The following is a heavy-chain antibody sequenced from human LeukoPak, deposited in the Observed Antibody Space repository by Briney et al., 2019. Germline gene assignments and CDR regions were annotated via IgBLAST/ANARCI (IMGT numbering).Heavy chain of an antibody. J-gene: IGHJ4*02. Sequence: GGSLSLSCAASGFTFSSFEMTWVRQAPGKGLEWVSYISSDSGSTIYYADSVKGRFTISRDNAKHSLYLQMNSLTAEDTAVYYCARDPQKGAARPAYFDYWGQATLVTVSS. CDR2: ISSDSGSTI. V-gene: IGHV3-48*03. CDR1: GFTFSSFE. D-gene: IGHD6-6*01. CDR3: ARDPQKGAARPAYFDY.